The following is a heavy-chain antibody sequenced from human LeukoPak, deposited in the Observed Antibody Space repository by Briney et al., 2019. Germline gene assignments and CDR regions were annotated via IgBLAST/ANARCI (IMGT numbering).Heavy chain of an antibody. V-gene: IGHV4-59*01. CDR2: IYDSGST. CDR1: GGSFSGYY. Sequence: SETLSLTCAVYGGSFSGYYWSWIRQPPGKGREWIGYIYDSGSTNYNPSLKSRVTISVDTSKNRFSLKLSSVTAADTAVYYCAREAYCGGDCYSGFDYWGQGTLVTVSS. J-gene: IGHJ4*02. CDR3: AREAYCGGDCYSGFDY. D-gene: IGHD2-21*02.